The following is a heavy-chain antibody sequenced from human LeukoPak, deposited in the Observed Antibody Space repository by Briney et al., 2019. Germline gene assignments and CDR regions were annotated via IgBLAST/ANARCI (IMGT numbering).Heavy chain of an antibody. CDR1: GFTFSNYW. J-gene: IGHJ4*02. CDR3: ASEIIFGSFDY. D-gene: IGHD3-3*01. V-gene: IGHV3-74*01. CDR2: INTDGSST. Sequence: GGSLRLSCAASGFTFSNYWMHWVRQAPGKGLVWVSRINTDGSSTSYVDSVKGRFTISRDNSKNTLYLQMNSLRAEDTAVYYCASEIIFGSFDYWGQGTLVTVSS.